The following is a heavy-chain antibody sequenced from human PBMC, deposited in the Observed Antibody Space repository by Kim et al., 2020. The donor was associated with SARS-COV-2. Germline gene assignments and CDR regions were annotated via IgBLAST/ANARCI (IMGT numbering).Heavy chain of an antibody. J-gene: IGHJ4*02. CDR2: ISWNSGNI. D-gene: IGHD4-17*01. Sequence: GGSLRLSCAASGFTFDDYAMHWVRQAPGKGLEWVSGISWNSGNIDYADSVKGRFTISRDNAKNSLYLQMNSLRAEDTAFYYCAKDMTTVTKGPFGYWGQGTLVTVSS. V-gene: IGHV3-9*01. CDR1: GFTFDDYA. CDR3: AKDMTTVTKGPFGY.